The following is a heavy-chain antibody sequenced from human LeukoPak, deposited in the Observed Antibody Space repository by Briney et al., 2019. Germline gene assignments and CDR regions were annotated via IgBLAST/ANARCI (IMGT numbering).Heavy chain of an antibody. CDR3: ARDYVQDY. CDR1: GFTFSNYA. Sequence: GGSLRLSCAASGFTFSNYAMTWVRQAPGKGLEWVAFIRYDGSNKYYADSVKGRFTISRDNSKNTLYLQLNGLRDEDTAVYYCARDYVQDYWGQGTLVTVSS. CDR2: IRYDGSNK. D-gene: IGHD3-16*01. V-gene: IGHV3-30*02. J-gene: IGHJ4*02.